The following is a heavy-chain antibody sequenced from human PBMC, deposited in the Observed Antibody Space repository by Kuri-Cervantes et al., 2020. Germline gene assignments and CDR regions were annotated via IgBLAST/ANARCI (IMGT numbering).Heavy chain of an antibody. D-gene: IGHD3-16*02. CDR3: TTDGIIDYYYMDV. J-gene: IGHJ6*03. CDR2: IKSKTDGGTT. V-gene: IGHV3-15*01. CDR1: GFTFSNAW. Sequence: GESLKISCAASGFTFSNAWMSWVRQAPGKGLEWVGRIKSKTDGGTTDYAAPVKGRFTISRDDSKNTLYLQMNRLKTEDTAVYYCTTDGIIDYYYMDVWGKGTTVTVSS.